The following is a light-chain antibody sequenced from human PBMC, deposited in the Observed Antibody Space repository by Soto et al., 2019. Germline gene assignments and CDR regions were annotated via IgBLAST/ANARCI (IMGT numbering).Light chain of an antibody. V-gene: IGKV3-11*01. Sequence: PGERATLSCRASQVVTTSLAWYQQKPGQAPRLLIYDASNRATGIPARFSGSGSGTDFTLTISSLEPEDFAVYYCQQRSNWPYTFGQGTKLEIK. CDR2: DAS. CDR3: QQRSNWPYT. J-gene: IGKJ2*01. CDR1: QVVTTS.